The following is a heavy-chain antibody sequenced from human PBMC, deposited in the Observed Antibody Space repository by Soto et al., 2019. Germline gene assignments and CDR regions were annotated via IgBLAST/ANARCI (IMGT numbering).Heavy chain of an antibody. CDR1: GFTFSSYA. CDR3: ARDPLWGTAMVLWYFDL. Sequence: QVQLVESGGGVVQPGRTLRLSCAASGFTFSSYAMHWVRQAPGKGLEWVAVISYDGSNKYYAESVKGRFTISIDNSKNTLYLQMNSLRAEDTAVYYCARDPLWGTAMVLWYFDLWGRGTLVTVSS. CDR2: ISYDGSNK. D-gene: IGHD5-18*01. V-gene: IGHV3-30-3*01. J-gene: IGHJ2*01.